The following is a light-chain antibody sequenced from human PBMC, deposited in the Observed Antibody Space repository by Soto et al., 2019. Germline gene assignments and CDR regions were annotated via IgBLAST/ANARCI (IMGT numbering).Light chain of an antibody. Sequence: DIQMTQSPSSLSASVGDRVTITCRASQIISIYLNWYQQKPGKAPKLLIYSASSLQGGVPSRFSGSGSGTDFTLTISSLQPEDFATYYCQQNYITPITFGQGTRLEIK. V-gene: IGKV1-39*01. J-gene: IGKJ5*01. CDR3: QQNYITPIT. CDR1: QIISIY. CDR2: SAS.